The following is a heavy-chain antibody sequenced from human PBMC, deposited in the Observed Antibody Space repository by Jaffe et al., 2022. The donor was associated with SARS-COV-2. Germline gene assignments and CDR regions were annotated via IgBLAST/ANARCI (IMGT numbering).Heavy chain of an antibody. V-gene: IGHV3-23*01. J-gene: IGHJ5*02. CDR2: ISGSGGNT. D-gene: IGHD6-6*01. Sequence: EVQLLESGGGLVQPGGSLRLSCVASGFTFSSYAMSWVRQAPGKGLEWVSGISGSGGNTYYADSVKGRFTISRDNSKNTLTLQMNSLRAEDTAVYYCARGLSPWDPYSSSTENWFDPWGQGTLVTVSS. CDR3: ARGLSPWDPYSSSTENWFDP. CDR1: GFTFSSYA.